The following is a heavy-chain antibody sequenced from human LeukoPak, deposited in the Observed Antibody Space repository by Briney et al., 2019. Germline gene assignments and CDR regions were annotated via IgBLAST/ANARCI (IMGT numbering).Heavy chain of an antibody. Sequence: GRSLRLSCAASGFTFSSSGMHWVRQAPGKGLEWVSSISGRGDSTYYADSVKGRFTISRDNSKNTLYLQMNSLRAEDTAIYYCAKTFGSIWYIFDYWGQGTLVTVSS. V-gene: IGHV3-23*01. CDR1: GFTFSSSG. CDR2: ISGRGDST. CDR3: AKTFGSIWYIFDY. J-gene: IGHJ4*02. D-gene: IGHD6-13*01.